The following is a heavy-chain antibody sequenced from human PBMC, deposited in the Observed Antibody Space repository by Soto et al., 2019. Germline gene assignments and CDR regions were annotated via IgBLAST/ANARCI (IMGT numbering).Heavy chain of an antibody. Sequence: ASVKVSCKASGYTFTSYGISWVRQAPGQGLEWMGWISAYNGNTNYAQKLQGRVTMTTDTSTSTAYMELRSLRSDDTAVYYCARDAPTLCCSSPKRSGMDVWGQGTTVTVSS. V-gene: IGHV1-18*01. J-gene: IGHJ6*02. CDR1: GYTFTSYG. D-gene: IGHD6-6*01. CDR2: ISAYNGNT. CDR3: ARDAPTLCCSSPKRSGMDV.